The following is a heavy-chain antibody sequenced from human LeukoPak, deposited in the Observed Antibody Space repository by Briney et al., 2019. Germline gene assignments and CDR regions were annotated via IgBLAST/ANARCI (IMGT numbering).Heavy chain of an antibody. Sequence: GASVKVSCKASGYTFTSYGISWVRQAPGQGLEWMGWISAYNGNTNYAQNLQGRVTMTTDTSTSTAYMELRSLRSDDTAVYYCARGSDFWSGYYHYRNWFDPWGQGTLVTVSS. CDR2: ISAYNGNT. J-gene: IGHJ5*02. CDR3: ARGSDFWSGYYHYRNWFDP. D-gene: IGHD3-3*01. CDR1: GYTFTSYG. V-gene: IGHV1-18*01.